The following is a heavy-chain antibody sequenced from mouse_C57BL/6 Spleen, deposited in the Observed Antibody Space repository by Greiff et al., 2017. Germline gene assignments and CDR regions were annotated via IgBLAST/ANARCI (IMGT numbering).Heavy chain of an antibody. J-gene: IGHJ2*01. D-gene: IGHD1-1*01. CDR1: GYSITSGYY. CDR3: ARDPGSSYFDY. Sequence: EVHLVESGPGLVKPSQSLSLTCSVTGYSITSGYYWNWIRQFPGNKLEWMGYISYDGSNNYNPSLKNRISITRDTSKNQFFLKLNSVTTEDTATYYCARDPGSSYFDYWGQGTTLTVSS. V-gene: IGHV3-6*01. CDR2: ISYDGSN.